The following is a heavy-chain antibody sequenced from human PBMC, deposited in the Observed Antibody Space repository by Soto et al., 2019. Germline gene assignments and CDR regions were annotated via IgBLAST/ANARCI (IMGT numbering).Heavy chain of an antibody. D-gene: IGHD1-7*01. V-gene: IGHV3-48*02. Sequence: GGSLRLSCAASGFTFSSSGMNWVRQAPGKGLEWVSYISSSSTSIYYADSVKGRFTISRDNAQNSLYLQMNSLRDEDTAVYYCARDPGTTFGAFDIWGQGTMVTVSS. CDR1: GFTFSSSG. J-gene: IGHJ3*02. CDR3: ARDPGTTFGAFDI. CDR2: ISSSSTSI.